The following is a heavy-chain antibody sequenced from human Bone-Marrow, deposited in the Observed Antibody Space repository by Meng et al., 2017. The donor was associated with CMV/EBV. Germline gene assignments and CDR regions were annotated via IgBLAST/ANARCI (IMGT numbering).Heavy chain of an antibody. CDR3: AHSIAIFGVTNDWFDP. CDR2: IYWSDDE. J-gene: IGHJ5*02. CDR1: STRGVG. Sequence: STRGVGVSWNRQAPGKALEWLALIYWSDDESYSPTLKSRITINKDTSKNQVVLTMTNMDPVDTATYYCAHSIAIFGVTNDWFDPWGQGTLVTVSS. V-gene: IGHV2-5*01. D-gene: IGHD3-3*01.